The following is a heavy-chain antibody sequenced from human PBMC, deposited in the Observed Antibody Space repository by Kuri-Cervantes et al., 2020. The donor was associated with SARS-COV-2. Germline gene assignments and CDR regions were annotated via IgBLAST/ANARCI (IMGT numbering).Heavy chain of an antibody. V-gene: IGHV3-74*01. CDR1: GFTFSSYW. D-gene: IGHD6-6*01. Sequence: GGSLRLSCAASGFTFSSYWMHWVRQAPGKGLVWVSRINSDGSSTSYADSVKGRFTISRDNAKNSLYLQMNSLRAEDTALYYCARNFKSSSSLYYYYYMDVWGKGTTVTVSS. CDR2: INSDGSST. CDR3: ARNFKSSSSLYYYYYMDV. J-gene: IGHJ6*03.